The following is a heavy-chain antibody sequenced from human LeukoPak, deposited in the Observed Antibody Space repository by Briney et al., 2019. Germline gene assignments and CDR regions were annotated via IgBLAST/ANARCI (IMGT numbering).Heavy chain of an antibody. J-gene: IGHJ2*01. D-gene: IGHD6-19*01. CDR3: ARDQRIGYSSGWYNWYFDL. CDR1: GYSISSGYY. V-gene: IGHV4-38-2*02. CDR2: IYHSGST. Sequence: SETVSLTCAVSGYSISSGYYWGWIRQPPGKGLEWIGSIYHSGSTYYNPSLKSRVTISVDTSKNQFSLKLSSVTAADTAVYYCARDQRIGYSSGWYNWYFDLWGRGTLVTVSS.